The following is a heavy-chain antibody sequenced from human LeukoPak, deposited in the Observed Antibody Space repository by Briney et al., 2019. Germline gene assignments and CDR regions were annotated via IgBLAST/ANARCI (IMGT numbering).Heavy chain of an antibody. Sequence: RPGGSLRLSCAASGFSFDDLGMTWVRQVPGKGLEWVAGINWNGASTGYEDSVRGRFTISRDNAKNSLYLQMNSLRAEDTALYYCARAVCPTIKFCDSSCFMDVWGKGTTVNVSP. CDR3: ARAVCPTIKFCDSSCFMDV. D-gene: IGHD6-6*01. V-gene: IGHV3-20*04. CDR2: INWNGAST. J-gene: IGHJ6*04. CDR1: GFSFDDLG.